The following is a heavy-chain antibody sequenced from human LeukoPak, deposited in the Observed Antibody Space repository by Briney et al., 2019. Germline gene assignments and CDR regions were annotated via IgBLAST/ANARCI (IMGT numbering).Heavy chain of an antibody. CDR3: AKDLYGSSPDY. D-gene: IGHD6-13*01. Sequence: PGGSLRLSCAASGFTFDDYGMSWVSHAPGKGMEWVSGINWNGGATYYADSVKGRFTISRDNSNNTLYLQMNSLRAEDTAVYYCAKDLYGSSPDYWGQGTLVTVSS. CDR2: INWNGGAT. J-gene: IGHJ4*02. V-gene: IGHV3-20*04. CDR1: GFTFDDYG.